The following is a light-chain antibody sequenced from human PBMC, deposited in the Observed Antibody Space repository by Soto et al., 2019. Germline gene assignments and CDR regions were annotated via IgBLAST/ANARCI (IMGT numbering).Light chain of an antibody. V-gene: IGKV3-20*01. J-gene: IGKJ2*01. CDR3: QHYGNSQYT. CDR1: QSVDSNY. Sequence: IVLTQFPGTLSLSPGERATLSCRASQSVDSNYLAWYQQKAGQAPRLLIFGASSRATGSPDRFSGSGSGTDFTLTISRLEPEDFAVYYCQHYGNSQYTFGQGTKLEIK. CDR2: GAS.